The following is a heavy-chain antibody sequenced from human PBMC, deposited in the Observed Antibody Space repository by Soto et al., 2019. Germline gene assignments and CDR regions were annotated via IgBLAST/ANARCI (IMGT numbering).Heavy chain of an antibody. J-gene: IGHJ5*02. CDR3: AIEKPRYSSGWYDWFDP. V-gene: IGHV1-18*01. D-gene: IGHD6-19*01. CDR1: GYTFTSYG. CDR2: ISAYNGNT. Sequence: ASVKVSCKASGYTFTSYGISWVRQAPGQGLEWMGWISAYNGNTNYAQKLQGRVTMTTDTSTSTAYMELRSLRSDDTAVYYCAIEKPRYSSGWYDWFDPWGQGTLVTVSS.